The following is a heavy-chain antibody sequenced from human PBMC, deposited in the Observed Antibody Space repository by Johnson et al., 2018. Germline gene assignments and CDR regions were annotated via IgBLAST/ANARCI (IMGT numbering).Heavy chain of an antibody. Sequence: VQLVESGGGLVKPGGSLRLSCAASGFTFSSYSMNWVRQAPGKGLEWVSSISSSSSYIYYADELKGRFTISRENAKNSLYLQMNSLRAEDTAVYYCARESVADETFDIWGQGTMVTVSS. CDR1: GFTFSSYS. J-gene: IGHJ3*02. D-gene: IGHD6-19*01. CDR2: ISSSSSYI. CDR3: ARESVADETFDI. V-gene: IGHV3-21*01.